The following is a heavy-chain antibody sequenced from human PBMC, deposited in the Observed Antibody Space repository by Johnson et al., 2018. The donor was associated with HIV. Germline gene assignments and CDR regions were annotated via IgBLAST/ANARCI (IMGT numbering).Heavy chain of an antibody. CDR1: GFTFSSYA. Sequence: QVQLVESGGGVVQPGRSQRLSCAASGFTFSSYAMHWVRQAPGKGLEWVAVISYDGSNKYYADSVKGRFTISRDNAKNSLYLQMNSLRAEDTAVYYCAKDRIVGAIGDAFDIWGQGTMVTVSS. CDR2: ISYDGSNK. D-gene: IGHD1-26*01. V-gene: IGHV3-30*04. CDR3: AKDRIVGAIGDAFDI. J-gene: IGHJ3*02.